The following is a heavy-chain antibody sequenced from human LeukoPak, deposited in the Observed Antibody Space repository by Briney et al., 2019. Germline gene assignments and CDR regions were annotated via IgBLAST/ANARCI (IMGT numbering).Heavy chain of an antibody. CDR3: ASSGWYRAIDY. CDR1: GFTFSSSA. J-gene: IGHJ4*02. CDR2: ISNNGGYT. Sequence: GGSLRLSCAASGFTFSSSAMSWVRQAPGKGLEWVSAISNNGGYTYYADSVKGRFTISRDNSKNTLYLQMNSLRAEDTAVYYCASSGWYRAIDYWGQGTLVTVSS. D-gene: IGHD6-19*01. V-gene: IGHV3-23*01.